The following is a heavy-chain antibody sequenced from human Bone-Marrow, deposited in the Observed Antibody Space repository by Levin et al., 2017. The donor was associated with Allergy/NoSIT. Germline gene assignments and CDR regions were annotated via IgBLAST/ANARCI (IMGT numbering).Heavy chain of an antibody. CDR1: GGSITSSSHY. V-gene: IGHV4-39*01. CDR2: IYDSGST. D-gene: IGHD3-10*01. J-gene: IGHJ5*02. Sequence: SQTLSLTCSVSGGSITSSSHYWGWIRQPPGGGLEWIGSIYDSGSTYYNPSLRSRVTISVDTSKNQFSLKLTSVTAADTAVYYCARHDGWEEIEPLCDPWGQGTLVTVSS. CDR3: ARHDGWEEIEPLCDP.